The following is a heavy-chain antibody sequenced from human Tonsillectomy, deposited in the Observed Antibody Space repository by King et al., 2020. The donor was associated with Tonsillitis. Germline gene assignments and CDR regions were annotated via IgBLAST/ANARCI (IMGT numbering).Heavy chain of an antibody. D-gene: IGHD3-10*01. Sequence: VQLVQSGAEVKKPGSSVKVSCKASGGTFSSYVISWVRQAPGHGLEWMGGIIPIIGIANYAQKFQGRVTITADKSTSTAYMELSSLRSEDTAVYYCAGAYYFGSGSYYKRSFDYWGQGTLVTVSX. CDR1: GGTFSSYV. V-gene: IGHV1-69*10. CDR2: IIPIIGIA. CDR3: AGAYYFGSGSYYKRSFDY. J-gene: IGHJ4*02.